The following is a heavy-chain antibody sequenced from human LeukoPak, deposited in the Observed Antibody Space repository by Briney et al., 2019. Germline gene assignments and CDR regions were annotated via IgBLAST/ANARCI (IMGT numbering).Heavy chain of an antibody. Sequence: PSETLSLTCTVSGGSISSYYWSWIRQPPGKGLEWIGYIYYSGSTNYNPSLKSRVTISVDTSKYQFSLKLSSVTAADTAVYYCARDNGNYGDYGGPDYYYYGMDVWGQGTTVTVSS. D-gene: IGHD4-17*01. J-gene: IGHJ6*02. CDR1: GGSISSYY. V-gene: IGHV4-59*01. CDR2: IYYSGST. CDR3: ARDNGNYGDYGGPDYYYYGMDV.